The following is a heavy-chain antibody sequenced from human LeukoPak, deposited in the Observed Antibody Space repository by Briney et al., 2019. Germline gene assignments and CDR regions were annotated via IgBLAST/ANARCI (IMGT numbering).Heavy chain of an antibody. D-gene: IGHD3-10*01. CDR1: GXTFSHYA. V-gene: IGHV1-46*01. CDR3: ATCCRGGSS. Sequence: SCAASGXTFSHYAMHWVRQAPGKGLEWVGIINPSGGSTSYAQKFQGRVTLTRDTSTSTVYMELSSLRSEDTAVYYCATCCRGGSSWGQGTLVTVSS. J-gene: IGHJ5*02. CDR2: INPSGGST.